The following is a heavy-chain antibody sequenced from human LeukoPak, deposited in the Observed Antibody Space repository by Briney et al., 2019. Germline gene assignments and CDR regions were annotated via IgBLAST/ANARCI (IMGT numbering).Heavy chain of an antibody. D-gene: IGHD2-2*01. V-gene: IGHV4-34*01. CDR2: INHSGST. J-gene: IGHJ5*02. CDR3: ASLAGVVVVPAAMSTAGWFDP. CDR1: GGSFSGYY. Sequence: SETLSLTCAVYGGSFSGYYWSWIRQPPGKGLEWIGEINHSGSTNYNPSLKSRVTISVDTSKNQFSLKLSSVTAADTAVYYCASLAGVVVVPAAMSTAGWFDPWGQGTLVTVSS.